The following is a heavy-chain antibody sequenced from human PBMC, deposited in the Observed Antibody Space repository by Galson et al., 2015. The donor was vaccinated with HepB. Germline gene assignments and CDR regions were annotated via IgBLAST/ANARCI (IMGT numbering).Heavy chain of an antibody. V-gene: IGHV3-30-3*01. CDR1: GFTFSNHA. J-gene: IGHJ5*02. CDR3: ARDHGTTVGWYDP. CDR2: ISYDGSNK. Sequence: SLRLSCAASGFTFSNHAMHWVRQAPGKGLEWVAVISYDGSNKYYADSVKGRFTISRDNSKNTLYLQMNSLRAEDTAVYYCARDHGTTVGWYDPWGQGTLVTVSS. D-gene: IGHD1/OR15-1a*01.